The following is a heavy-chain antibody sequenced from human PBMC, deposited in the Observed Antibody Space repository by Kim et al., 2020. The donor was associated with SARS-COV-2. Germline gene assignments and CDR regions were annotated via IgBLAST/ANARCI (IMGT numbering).Heavy chain of an antibody. CDR3: ARASGSGGGLNYYDYGMDV. V-gene: IGHV1-69*13. D-gene: IGHD2-15*01. J-gene: IGHJ6*02. CDR1: GGTFSSYA. Sequence: SVKVSCKASGGTFSSYAISWVRQAPGQGLEWMGGIIPIFGTANYAQKFQGRVTITADESTSTAYMELSSLRSEDTAVYYCARASGSGGGLNYYDYGMDVWGQGTTVTVSS. CDR2: IIPIFGTA.